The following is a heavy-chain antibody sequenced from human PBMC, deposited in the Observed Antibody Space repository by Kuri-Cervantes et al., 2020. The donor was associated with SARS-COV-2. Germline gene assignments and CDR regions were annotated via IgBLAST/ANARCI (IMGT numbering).Heavy chain of an antibody. Sequence: GSLRLSCSVSGGSTSSSGHYWGWVRQPPGKGLEWIGSIYFSGSTYYTPSLKSRVTISVDTSKNQFSLKLTSVTATDTAVYYCGRQASDWHIDYWGQGTLVTVSS. D-gene: IGHD3-9*01. J-gene: IGHJ4*02. CDR2: IYFSGST. V-gene: IGHV4-39*01. CDR1: GGSTSSSGHY. CDR3: GRQASDWHIDY.